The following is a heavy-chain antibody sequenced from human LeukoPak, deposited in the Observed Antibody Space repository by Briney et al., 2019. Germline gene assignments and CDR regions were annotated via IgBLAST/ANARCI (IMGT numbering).Heavy chain of an antibody. V-gene: IGHV3-23*01. CDR1: GFTFSSYA. CDR2: ISASGGST. D-gene: IGHD4-23*01. CDR3: ARAGYGGNSFGY. Sequence: GGSLRLSCAASGFTFSSYAMSWVRQAPGKGLEWVSAISASGGSTYYADSVKGRFTISSDNSKNTLYLQMNSLRAEDTAVYYCARAGYGGNSFGYWGQGTLVTVSS. J-gene: IGHJ4*02.